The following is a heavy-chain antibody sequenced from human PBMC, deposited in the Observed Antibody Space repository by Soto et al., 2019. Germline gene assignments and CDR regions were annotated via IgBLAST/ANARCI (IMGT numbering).Heavy chain of an antibody. V-gene: IGHV3-23*01. Sequence: GGSLRLSCAASGFTFSSYAMSWVRQAPGKGLEWVSAISGSGGSTYYADSVKGRFTISRDNSKNTLYLQMNSLRAEDTAVYYCAKDGHGDYAYYYYYGMDVWGQGTTVTVSS. J-gene: IGHJ6*02. D-gene: IGHD4-17*01. CDR3: AKDGHGDYAYYYYYGMDV. CDR1: GFTFSSYA. CDR2: ISGSGGST.